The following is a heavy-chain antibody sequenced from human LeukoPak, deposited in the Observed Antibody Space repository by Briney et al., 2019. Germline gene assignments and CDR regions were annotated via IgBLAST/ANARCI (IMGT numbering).Heavy chain of an antibody. D-gene: IGHD2-2*02. J-gene: IGHJ4*02. Sequence: GGSLRLSCTVSGFTFSDYYMSWIRQAPGKGLEWVSYISSSGSTIYYADSVKGRFTISRDNAKNSLYLQMNSLRAEDTAVYYCARGPCSSTSCYNFDYWGQGTLVTVSS. CDR1: GFTFSDYY. CDR2: ISSSGSTI. V-gene: IGHV3-11*01. CDR3: ARGPCSSTSCYNFDY.